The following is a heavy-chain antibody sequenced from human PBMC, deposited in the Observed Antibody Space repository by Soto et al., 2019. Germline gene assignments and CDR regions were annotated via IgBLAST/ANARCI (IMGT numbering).Heavy chain of an antibody. J-gene: IGHJ5*02. CDR2: ISAGGGNT. CDR1: GFSFSTYA. D-gene: IGHD2-2*01. V-gene: IGHV3-23*01. Sequence: GGSLRLSCAVSGFSFSTYAMSWVRQAPGKGLEWVSGISAGGGNTYYADSVRGRFTISRDNSKDTLYLQITSLRAEDTAFYYCANHAKYQLVSWFAPWAQATLVTV. CDR3: ANHAKYQLVSWFAP.